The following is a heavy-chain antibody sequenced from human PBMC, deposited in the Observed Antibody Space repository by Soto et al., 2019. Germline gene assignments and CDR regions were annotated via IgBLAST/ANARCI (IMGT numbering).Heavy chain of an antibody. Sequence: VGSLRLSCAASGFTFSSYEMNWVRQAPGKGLEWVSYISSSGSTIYYADSVKGRFTISRDNAKNSLYLQMNSLRAEDTAVYYCAREWDGDWFDPWGQGTLVTVSS. CDR1: GFTFSSYE. CDR2: ISSSGSTI. CDR3: AREWDGDWFDP. J-gene: IGHJ5*02. V-gene: IGHV3-48*03. D-gene: IGHD1-26*01.